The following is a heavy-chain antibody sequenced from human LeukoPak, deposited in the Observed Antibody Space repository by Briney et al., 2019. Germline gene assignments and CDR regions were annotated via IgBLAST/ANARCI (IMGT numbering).Heavy chain of an antibody. D-gene: IGHD3-22*01. V-gene: IGHV3-7*01. CDR2: IKQDGSEK. J-gene: IGHJ4*02. CDR3: ARGGGLYSSGYYSGYYFDY. CDR1: GFTFSSYW. Sequence: GGSQRLSCAASGFTFSSYWMSWVRQAPGKGLEWVANIKQDGSEKYYVDSVKGRFTISRDNAQNSLYLQMNTLRAEDTAVYYCARGGGLYSSGYYSGYYFDYWGQGTLVTVSS.